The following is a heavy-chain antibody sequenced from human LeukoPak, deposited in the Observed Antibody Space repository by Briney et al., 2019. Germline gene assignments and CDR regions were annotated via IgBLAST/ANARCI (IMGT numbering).Heavy chain of an antibody. V-gene: IGHV3-7*01. CDR2: IKDDGSEK. CDR3: ARGRSTEY. J-gene: IGHJ4*02. CDR1: GFTFSLYW. Sequence: GGSLRLSCVASGFTFSLYWMTWVRQAPGKGLEWVANIKDDGSEKYYVDSVKGRFTISRDNAKKSLYLQMNSLRGEDTAAYYCARGRSTEYWGQGTLVTVSS.